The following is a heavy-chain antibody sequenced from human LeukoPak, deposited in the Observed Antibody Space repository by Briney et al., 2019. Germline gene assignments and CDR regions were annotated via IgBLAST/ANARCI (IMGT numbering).Heavy chain of an antibody. CDR3: ARGDFGGNSWWFDP. J-gene: IGHJ5*02. Sequence: SETLSLTCSVSGGSISSYYWNWIRQPTGKGLEWIGYIYYTGSTDYNPSLKSRVTILLDTSKNQFSLKLTSVTAADTAVYYCARGDFGGNSWWFDPWGQGTLVTVSS. CDR1: GGSISSYY. D-gene: IGHD4-23*01. V-gene: IGHV4-59*01. CDR2: IYYTGST.